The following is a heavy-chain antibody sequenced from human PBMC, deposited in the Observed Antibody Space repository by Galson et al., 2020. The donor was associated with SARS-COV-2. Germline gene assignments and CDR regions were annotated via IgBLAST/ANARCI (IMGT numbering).Heavy chain of an antibody. D-gene: IGHD6-6*01. Sequence: TGGSLRLSCAASGFIFSNYAMHWVRQAPGKGLEWVAVISYDGSNKYYADSVKGRFTISRDNSKNTLYLQMNSLRAEDTAVYYCESLVGDSDYWGQGTLVTVFS. J-gene: IGHJ4*02. CDR2: ISYDGSNK. CDR1: GFIFSNYA. V-gene: IGHV3-30*04. CDR3: ESLVGDSDY.